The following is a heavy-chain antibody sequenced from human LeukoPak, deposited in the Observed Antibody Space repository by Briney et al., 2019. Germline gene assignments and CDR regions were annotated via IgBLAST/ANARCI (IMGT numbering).Heavy chain of an antibody. CDR2: IYSGGST. J-gene: IGHJ3*02. CDR3: AKAYYDSSGYYYVDAFDI. Sequence: PGGSLRLSCAASGFTFSSYSMNWVRQAPGKGLEWVSVIYSGGSTYYADSVKGRFTISRDNSKNTLYLQMNSLRAEDTAVYYCAKAYYDSSGYYYVDAFDIWGQGTMVTVSS. V-gene: IGHV3-53*01. D-gene: IGHD3-22*01. CDR1: GFTFSSYS.